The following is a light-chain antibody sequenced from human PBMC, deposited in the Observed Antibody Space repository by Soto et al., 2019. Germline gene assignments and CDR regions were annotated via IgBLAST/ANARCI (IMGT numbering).Light chain of an antibody. V-gene: IGKV1-39*01. J-gene: IGKJ1*01. CDR2: ASS. Sequence: IQMTQSPSSLSASVGDRVTITCRASQTISTYLSWYQQKPGKAPKLLIYASSSLQSGVPSRFSGSGSGTDFTLTITSLQPEDFATYICQQSYGMPWTFGQGTKVEV. CDR1: QTISTY. CDR3: QQSYGMPWT.